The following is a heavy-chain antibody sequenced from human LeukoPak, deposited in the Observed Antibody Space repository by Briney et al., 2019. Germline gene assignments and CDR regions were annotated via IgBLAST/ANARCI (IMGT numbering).Heavy chain of an antibody. CDR2: FDPEDGET. Sequence: ASVKVSCKASGYTFTSYGISWVRQAPGKGLEWMGGFDPEDGETIYAQKFQGRVTMTEDTSTDTAYMELSSLRSEDTAVYYCATIVGPMRSSPLGWFDPWGQGTLVTVSS. D-gene: IGHD2-15*01. CDR3: ATIVGPMRSSPLGWFDP. V-gene: IGHV1-24*01. CDR1: GYTFTSYG. J-gene: IGHJ5*02.